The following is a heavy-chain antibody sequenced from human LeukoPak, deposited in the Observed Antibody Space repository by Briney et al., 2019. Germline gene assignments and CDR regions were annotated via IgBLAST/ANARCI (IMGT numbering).Heavy chain of an antibody. Sequence: EASVKVSCKASGYTFTGYYMHWLRQAPGQGLEWMGWINPNNGGTHYAQKFQGRVNMTRDTPINTAYMELSRLTSDDTAVYFCARVALGELWYFDLWGRGTLVTVSS. D-gene: IGHD3-16*01. CDR1: GYTFTGYY. J-gene: IGHJ2*01. V-gene: IGHV1-2*02. CDR2: INPNNGGT. CDR3: ARVALGELWYFDL.